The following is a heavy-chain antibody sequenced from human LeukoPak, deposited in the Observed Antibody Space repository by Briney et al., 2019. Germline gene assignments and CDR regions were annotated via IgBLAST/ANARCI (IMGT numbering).Heavy chain of an antibody. Sequence: ASVKVSCKASGYTFTSYYIHWLRHAPGRGPERGGWINPNTGGTRYAQKFQGRDTMTRHPSITTVYMDMAWLTSDDTAIYFCARADFIDAGPYLIGPWGQGTLVTVSS. CDR2: INPNTGGT. D-gene: IGHD3-3*01. CDR1: GYTFTSYY. J-gene: IGHJ5*02. CDR3: ARADFIDAGPYLIGP. V-gene: IGHV1-2*02.